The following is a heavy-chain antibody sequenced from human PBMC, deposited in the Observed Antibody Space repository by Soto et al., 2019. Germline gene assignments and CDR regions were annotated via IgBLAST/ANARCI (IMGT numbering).Heavy chain of an antibody. Sequence: PGGSLRLSCAASGFTFSSYGMHWVRQAPGKGLEWVAVISYDGSNKYYADSVKGRFTISRDNSKNTLYLQMNSLRAEDTAVYYCASGRGGSSWDPQVNYYFDYWGQGTLVTVSS. CDR2: ISYDGSNK. CDR1: GFTFSSYG. V-gene: IGHV3-30*03. J-gene: IGHJ4*02. D-gene: IGHD6-13*01. CDR3: ASGRGGSSWDPQVNYYFDY.